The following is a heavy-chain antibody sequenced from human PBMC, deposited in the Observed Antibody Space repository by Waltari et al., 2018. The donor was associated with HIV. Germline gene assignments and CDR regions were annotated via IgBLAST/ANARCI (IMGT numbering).Heavy chain of an antibody. CDR3: AGEMATVYVDY. CDR2: IASSSPTYI. J-gene: IGHJ4*02. D-gene: IGHD5-12*01. Sequence: DVQLVESGGGLVKPGGSLSLSCAASGFTFSSYIMTWVRQAPGKGVEWVESIASSSPTYIYYADSVRGRFTISRDNAKNSLYLQMNNLRAEDTAVYYCAGEMATVYVDYWGQGTLVTVSS. CDR1: GFTFSSYI. V-gene: IGHV3-21*01.